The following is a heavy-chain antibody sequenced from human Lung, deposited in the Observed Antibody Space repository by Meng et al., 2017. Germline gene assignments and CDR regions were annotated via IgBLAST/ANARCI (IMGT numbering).Heavy chain of an antibody. J-gene: IGHJ5*02. V-gene: IGHV1-18*01. CDR3: ARDRYCSTTSCTGWFDP. Sequence: QVQVVHSGDEVKKPGASVNVSCKASGYPFTSYGISWVRQAPGQGLESMGWISGYNGNTNYAQKFQGRVTMATDTSTSTAYMELRSLRSDDTAVYYCARDRYCSTTSCTGWFDPWGQGTLVTVSS. CDR2: ISGYNGNT. CDR1: GYPFTSYG. D-gene: IGHD2-2*01.